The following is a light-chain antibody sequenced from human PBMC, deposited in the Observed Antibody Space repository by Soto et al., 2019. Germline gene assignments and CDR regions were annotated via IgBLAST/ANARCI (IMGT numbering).Light chain of an antibody. J-gene: IGLJ1*01. CDR3: CSYAGSHPYV. CDR2: DVN. Sequence: QSALTQPRSVSGSPGQSVTISCTGTSSDVGGYNYVSWYQQHPGKAPKLMIYDVNKRPSGVPDRFSGSKSGNTASLTISGLQAEDEADYYCCSYAGSHPYVFGTGTKLTVL. V-gene: IGLV2-11*01. CDR1: SSDVGGYNY.